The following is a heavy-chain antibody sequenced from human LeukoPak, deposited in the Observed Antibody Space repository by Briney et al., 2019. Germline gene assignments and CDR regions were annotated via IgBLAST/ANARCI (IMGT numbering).Heavy chain of an antibody. D-gene: IGHD1-1*01. Sequence: ASVKVSCTASGGTFSSYAISWVRQAPGQGLEWMGWISAYNGNTNYAQKLQGRVTMTTDTSTSTAYMELRSLRSDDTAVYYCARGGVHDYNDYWGQGTLVTVSS. CDR1: GGTFSSYA. CDR3: ARGGVHDYNDY. CDR2: ISAYNGNT. J-gene: IGHJ4*02. V-gene: IGHV1-18*01.